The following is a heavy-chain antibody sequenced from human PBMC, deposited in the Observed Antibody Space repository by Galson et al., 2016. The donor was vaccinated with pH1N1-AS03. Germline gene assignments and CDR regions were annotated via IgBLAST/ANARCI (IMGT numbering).Heavy chain of an antibody. CDR3: SRTRDYGDLRDAFDI. D-gene: IGHD4-17*01. Sequence: PALVKPTQTLTLTCTFSGFSLSTSGMCVSWIRQPPGKALEWLARIDWDDDKYYSTSLKTRLTISKDTSKNQVVLTMTNMDPVDTAAYYFSRTRDYGDLRDAFDIWGQGTMVTVSS. V-gene: IGHV2-70*11. CDR2: IDWDDDK. CDR1: GFSLSTSGMC. J-gene: IGHJ3*02.